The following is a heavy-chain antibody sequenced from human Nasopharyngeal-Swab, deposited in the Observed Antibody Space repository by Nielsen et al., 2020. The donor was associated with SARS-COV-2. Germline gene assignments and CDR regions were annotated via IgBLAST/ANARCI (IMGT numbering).Heavy chain of an antibody. J-gene: IGHJ3*02. CDR2: INGGNGNT. CDR1: GYTFTSFA. V-gene: IGHV1-3*01. D-gene: IGHD2-21*02. Sequence: ASVKVSCKASGYTFTSFAMHWVRQAPGQRLEWMGWINGGNGNTKYSQKFQGRVTFTRDTSASTAYMELSRLRSDDTAVYYCARSHIVVVTGAFDIWGQGTMVTVSS. CDR3: ARSHIVVVTGAFDI.